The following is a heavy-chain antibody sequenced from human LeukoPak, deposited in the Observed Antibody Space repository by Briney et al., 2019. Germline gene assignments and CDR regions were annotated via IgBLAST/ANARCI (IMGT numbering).Heavy chain of an antibody. V-gene: IGHV1-69*13. CDR1: GGTFSSYA. CDR2: IIPIFGTA. D-gene: IGHD3-16*01. Sequence: GAAVKVSCKSSGGTFSSYAISWVRQPPGQGLEWMGGIIPIFGTANYAQKFQGRVTITADESTSTAYMELSSLRSEDTAVYYCARDNEGLPYYWGQGTLVTASS. J-gene: IGHJ4*02. CDR3: ARDNEGLPYY.